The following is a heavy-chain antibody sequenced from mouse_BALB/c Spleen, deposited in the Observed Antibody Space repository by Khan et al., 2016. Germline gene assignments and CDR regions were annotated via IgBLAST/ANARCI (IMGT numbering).Heavy chain of an antibody. V-gene: IGHV3-2*02. D-gene: IGHD2-2*01. CDR3: ARSPLYGYDPYYFDY. CDR2: ISYRGSS. Sequence: ESGPGLVKPSQSLSLTCNVTGYSITSDYAWNWIRQFPGNKLEWMGYISYRGSSSYNPSLKSRISVTRDTSKNQFFLQLNSVTTEDTATYYCARSPLYGYDPYYFDYWGQGTTLTVSS. J-gene: IGHJ2*01. CDR1: GYSITSDYA.